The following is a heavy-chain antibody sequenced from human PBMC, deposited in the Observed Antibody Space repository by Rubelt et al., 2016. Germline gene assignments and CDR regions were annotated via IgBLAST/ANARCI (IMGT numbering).Heavy chain of an antibody. V-gene: IGHV1-18*01. Sequence: QVQLVQSGAEVKKPGASVKVSCKASGYTFTSYGISWVRQAPGQGLEWMGWISAYNGNTNYAQKLQGRVTRTTDPSTSTAYMELRSLRSDETAVYYCARLTPYGSGSFPFDYWGQGTLVTVSS. CDR3: ARLTPYGSGSFPFDY. D-gene: IGHD3-10*01. CDR2: ISAYNGNT. CDR1: GYTFTSYG. J-gene: IGHJ4*02.